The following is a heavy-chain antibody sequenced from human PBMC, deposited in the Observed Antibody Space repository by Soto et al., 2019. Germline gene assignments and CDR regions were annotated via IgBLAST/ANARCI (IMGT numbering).Heavy chain of an antibody. D-gene: IGHD3-22*01. J-gene: IGHJ4*02. CDR1: GFTFSSYA. V-gene: IGHV3-23*01. Sequence: GGSLRLSCAASGFTFSSYAMSWVRQAPGKGLEWVSAISGSGGSTYYADSVKGRFTISRDNSKNTLYLQMNSLRAEDTAVYYCAKEGLDYYDSSGYYYVYYFDYWGQGTLVTVSS. CDR3: AKEGLDYYDSSGYYYVYYFDY. CDR2: ISGSGGST.